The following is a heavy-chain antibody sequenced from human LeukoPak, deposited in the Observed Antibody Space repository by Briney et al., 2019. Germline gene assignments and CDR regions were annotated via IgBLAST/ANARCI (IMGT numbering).Heavy chain of an antibody. J-gene: IGHJ4*02. D-gene: IGHD3-16*01. CDR3: ARSVGLTYYFDY. CDR2: ISSSSSYI. CDR1: GFTFSSYS. V-gene: IGHV3-21*01. Sequence: GGSLRLSCAASGFTFSSYSMNWVRQAPGKGLEWVSSISSSSSYIYYADSVKGRFTISRDNAKNSLYLQMNSLRAEDTAVYYCARSVGLTYYFDYWGQGTLVTVSS.